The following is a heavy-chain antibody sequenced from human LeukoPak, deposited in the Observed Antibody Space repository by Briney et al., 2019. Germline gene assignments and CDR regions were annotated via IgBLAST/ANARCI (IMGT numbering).Heavy chain of an antibody. J-gene: IGHJ6*02. D-gene: IGHD3-3*01. CDR3: AKGDYDFWSGYPDYYYYYGMDV. CDR1: GVAFSSYA. CDR2: ISGTGGRT. Sequence: VASLRLSRAASGVAFSSYAMSCGCHAPRRGLECVSAISGTGGRTYYADSVKGRFTISRHNSKNTLYLQMNSLRAEDTAVYYCAKGDYDFWSGYPDYYYYYGMDVWGQGTTVTVSS. V-gene: IGHV3-23*01.